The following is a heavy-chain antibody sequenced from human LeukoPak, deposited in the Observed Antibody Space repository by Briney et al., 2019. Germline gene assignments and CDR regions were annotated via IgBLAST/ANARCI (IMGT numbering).Heavy chain of an antibody. CDR2: IYPGDSDS. D-gene: IGHD5-24*01. J-gene: IGHJ4*02. Sequence: GESLKISCKVSADTFTDYWIAWVRQMPGKGLEWVGFIYPGDSDSRYSPSFQGQVTISADRSITTVYLQWSTLTASDTAMYYCARHRRPFPDGHNSGLHYWGQGTLVTVSS. CDR3: ARHRRPFPDGHNSGLHY. CDR1: ADTFTDYW. V-gene: IGHV5-51*01.